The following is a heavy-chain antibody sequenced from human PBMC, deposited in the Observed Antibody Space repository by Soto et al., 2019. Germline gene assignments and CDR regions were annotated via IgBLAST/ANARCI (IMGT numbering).Heavy chain of an antibody. Sequence: QVQLQESGPGLMKPSGTLSLTCAVSGGSITSNWWSWVRQPPGKGLEWIAEIFRTGSANYNPSLMGRLTISMDKSRSHLSLTLNSVTAADTAVYYCARHIAVSGTRGFDHWGQGTLVTVSS. CDR2: IFRTGSA. J-gene: IGHJ4*02. CDR1: GGSITSNW. CDR3: ARHIAVSGTRGFDH. D-gene: IGHD2-21*01. V-gene: IGHV4-4*02.